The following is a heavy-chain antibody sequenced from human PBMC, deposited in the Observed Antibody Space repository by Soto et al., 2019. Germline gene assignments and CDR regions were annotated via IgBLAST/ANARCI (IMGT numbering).Heavy chain of an antibody. J-gene: IGHJ3*02. Sequence: QVQLQESGPGLVKPSGTLSLTCAVSSGSISSSNWWSWVRQPPGKGLEWIGEIYHSGSTNYHTSLKSRVATSVNNPKDLVALKPSYVSAADMAGYDSARGRSSCRYNVRDAIDIWGQGTMITVSS. V-gene: IGHV4-4*02. D-gene: IGHD6-19*01. CDR3: ARGRSSCRYNVRDAIDI. CDR2: IYHSGST. CDR1: SGSISSSNW.